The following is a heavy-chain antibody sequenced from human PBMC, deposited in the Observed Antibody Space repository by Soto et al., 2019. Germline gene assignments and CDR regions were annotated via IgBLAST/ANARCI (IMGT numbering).Heavy chain of an antibody. CDR1: GYTFTSYA. D-gene: IGHD6-19*01. J-gene: IGHJ4*02. Sequence: ASVKVSCKASGYTFTSYAMHWVRQAPGQRLEWMGWINAGNGNTKYSQKFQGRVTITRDTSASTAYMELSSLRSEDTALYYCAREEHSSGWFPFDYWGQGTLVTVSS. CDR3: AREEHSSGWFPFDY. V-gene: IGHV1-3*01. CDR2: INAGNGNT.